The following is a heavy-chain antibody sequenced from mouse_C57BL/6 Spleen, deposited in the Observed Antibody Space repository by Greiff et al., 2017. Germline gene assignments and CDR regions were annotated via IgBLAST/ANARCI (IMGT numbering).Heavy chain of an antibody. Sequence: VQLQQPGAELVKPGASVKLSCKASGYTFTSYWMHWVKQRPGRGLEWIGRIDPNRGGTKYNEKFKSKATLTVDKPSSTAYMQRSSLTSEDSAVYYCALNWDEAWFAYWGQGTLVTVSA. J-gene: IGHJ3*01. D-gene: IGHD4-1*01. CDR1: GYTFTSYW. V-gene: IGHV1-72*01. CDR3: ALNWDEAWFAY. CDR2: IDPNRGGT.